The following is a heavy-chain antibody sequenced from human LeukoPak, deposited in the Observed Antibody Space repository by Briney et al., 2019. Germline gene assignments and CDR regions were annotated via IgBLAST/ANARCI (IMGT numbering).Heavy chain of an antibody. CDR1: GFTFSSYA. V-gene: IGHV3-23*01. CDR3: AKSELVRGVGTYN. Sequence: GGSLRLSCAASGFTFSSYAMSWVRQAPGKGLEWVSGISGSGGSTYYADSVKGRFTISRDNSKNTLYLQMNSLRAEDTAVYYCAKSELVRGVGTYNWGQGTLVTVSS. CDR2: ISGSGGST. J-gene: IGHJ4*02. D-gene: IGHD3-10*01.